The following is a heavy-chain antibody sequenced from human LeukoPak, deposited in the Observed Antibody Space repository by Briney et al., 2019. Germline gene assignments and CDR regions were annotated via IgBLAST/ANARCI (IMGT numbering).Heavy chain of an antibody. CDR1: GYTFTSYG. J-gene: IGHJ5*02. Sequence: ASVKVSCKASGYTFTSYGISWVRQAPGQGLEWMGGIIPIFGTADYAQKFQGRVTITADESTSTAYMELSSLRSEDTALYYCAKTIAVAGTSIWFDPWGQGTLVTVSS. V-gene: IGHV1-69*13. D-gene: IGHD6-19*01. CDR3: AKTIAVAGTSIWFDP. CDR2: IIPIFGTA.